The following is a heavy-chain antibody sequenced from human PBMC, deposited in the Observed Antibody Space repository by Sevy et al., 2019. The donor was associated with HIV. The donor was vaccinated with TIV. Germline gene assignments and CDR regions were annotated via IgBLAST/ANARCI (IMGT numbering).Heavy chain of an antibody. V-gene: IGHV3-53*01. CDR1: GFSISNNY. CDR3: TNRGVVIITGFDY. D-gene: IGHD1-20*01. CDR2: MYSGGSP. Sequence: GGSLRLSCAASGFSISNNYTAWVRQAPGKGLEWVSVMYSGGSPYYADSVKGRFALSRDMSKNTVYLQMNSLRAEDTAVYYCTNRGVVIITGFDYWGQGTLVTVSS. J-gene: IGHJ4*02.